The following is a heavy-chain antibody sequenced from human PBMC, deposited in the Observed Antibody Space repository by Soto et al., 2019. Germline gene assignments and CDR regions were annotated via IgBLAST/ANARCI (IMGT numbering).Heavy chain of an antibody. V-gene: IGHV4-34*01. CDR1: GGSFSGYY. J-gene: IGHJ2*01. Sequence: QVQLQQWGAGPLRPLETLSLTCGVSGGSFSGYYWAWIRQSPRKGLEWIGEINDRGSINYNPSLNSRVSISVDTSKNHYSLNLRSVTAADTAVYYCARESHDILTGPPWVWYFDLWGRGTLVTVSS. D-gene: IGHD3-9*01. CDR2: INDRGSI. CDR3: ARESHDILTGPPWVWYFDL.